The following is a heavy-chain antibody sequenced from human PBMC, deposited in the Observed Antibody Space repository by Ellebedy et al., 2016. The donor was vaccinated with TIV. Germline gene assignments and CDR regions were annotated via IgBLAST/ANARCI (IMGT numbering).Heavy chain of an antibody. V-gene: IGHV4-59*08. CDR2: IYYTIGSS. CDR1: GSSISDYY. D-gene: IGHD1-26*01. CDR3: ARHIVEPTPGFEY. J-gene: IGHJ4*02. Sequence: GSLRLSCTVSGSSISDYYWTWIRQPPGKGLEWIGYIYYTIGSSNYSPSLTSRVTISVDTSKNQVSLKLSSVTAADTAVYYCARHIVEPTPGFEYWGQGALVTVSS.